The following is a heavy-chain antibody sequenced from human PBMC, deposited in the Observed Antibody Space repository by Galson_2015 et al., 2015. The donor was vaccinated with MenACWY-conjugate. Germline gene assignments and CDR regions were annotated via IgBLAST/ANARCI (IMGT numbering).Heavy chain of an antibody. CDR2: IKQDGVEK. Sequence: SLRLSCAASGFTFSTYWMNWVRQAPGKGLEWVANIKQDGVEKFYVDSVRGRFTISRDNAKNSLSLQINSLRAEDTAVYYCARGNPSYYDSSSGSYPSAFDLWGQGTLVSVSS. J-gene: IGHJ4*02. CDR3: ARGNPSYYDSSSGSYPSAFDL. D-gene: IGHD3-3*01. V-gene: IGHV3-7*03. CDR1: GFTFSTYW.